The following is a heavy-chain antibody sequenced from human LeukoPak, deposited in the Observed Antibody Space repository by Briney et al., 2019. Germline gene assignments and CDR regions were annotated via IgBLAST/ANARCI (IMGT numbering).Heavy chain of an antibody. CDR3: ARGSRWVAGYGMDV. Sequence: GSLRLSCAASGFTFSSYNMNWVRQAPGKGLEWVSSISSSSTYIYYADSVKGRFTISRDNARDSLWLQMNSLRAEDTAVYYCARGSRWVAGYGMDVWGQGTTVTVSS. CDR1: GFTFSSYN. J-gene: IGHJ6*02. CDR2: ISSSSTYI. V-gene: IGHV3-21*01. D-gene: IGHD4-23*01.